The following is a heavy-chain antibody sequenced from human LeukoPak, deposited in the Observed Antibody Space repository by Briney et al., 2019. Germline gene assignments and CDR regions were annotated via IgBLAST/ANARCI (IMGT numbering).Heavy chain of an antibody. D-gene: IGHD3-3*01. CDR3: ASPLAIFGVDERGTDV. CDR2: IYSGGNT. CDR1: GFTVSSNY. V-gene: IGHV3-53*01. J-gene: IGHJ6*04. Sequence: GGSLRLSCAASGFTVSSNYMSWVRQAPGKGLEWVSVIYSGGNTYYADSVKGRFTISRDNSKDTLYLQMNSLRAEDTAVYYCASPLAIFGVDERGTDVWGKGTTVTVSS.